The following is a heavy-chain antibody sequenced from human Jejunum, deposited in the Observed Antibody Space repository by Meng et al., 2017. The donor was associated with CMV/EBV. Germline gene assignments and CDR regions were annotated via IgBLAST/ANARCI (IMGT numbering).Heavy chain of an antibody. CDR1: SGYY. CDR3: ARASYCSGGSCYSNYGMDV. Sequence: SGYYWGWIRQPPGKGLEWIGSIYHSGSTYYNPSLKSRVTISVDTSKNQFSLKLSSVTAADTAVYYCARASYCSGGSCYSNYGMDVWGQGTTVTVSS. D-gene: IGHD2-15*01. V-gene: IGHV4-38-2*02. J-gene: IGHJ6*02. CDR2: IYHSGST.